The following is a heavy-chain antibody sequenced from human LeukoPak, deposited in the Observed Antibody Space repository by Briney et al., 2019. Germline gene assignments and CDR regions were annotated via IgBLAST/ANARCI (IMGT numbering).Heavy chain of an antibody. J-gene: IGHJ6*03. CDR2: IYYSGST. CDR1: GYSISSGYY. D-gene: IGHD3-10*01. V-gene: IGHV4-38-2*02. Sequence: PSETLSLTCTVSGYSISSGYYWGWIRQPPGKGLEWIGSIYYSGSTYYNPSLKSRVTISVDTSKNQFSLKLSSVTAADTAVYYCARRSNVVRGVTYYYYYYMDVWGKGTTVTISS. CDR3: ARRSNVVRGVTYYYYYYMDV.